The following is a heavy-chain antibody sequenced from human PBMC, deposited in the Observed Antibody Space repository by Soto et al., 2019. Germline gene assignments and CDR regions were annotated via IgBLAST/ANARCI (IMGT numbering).Heavy chain of an antibody. J-gene: IGHJ3*02. CDR1: GGSFSGYY. D-gene: IGHD5-18*01. Sequence: SETLSLTCAVYGGSFSGYYWSWIRQPPGKGLEWIGEINHSGSTNYSPSLKSRVTISVDTSENQFSLKLSSVTAADTAVYYCAREGVTHAFDIWGQGTMVTVSS. CDR3: AREGVTHAFDI. CDR2: INHSGST. V-gene: IGHV4-34*01.